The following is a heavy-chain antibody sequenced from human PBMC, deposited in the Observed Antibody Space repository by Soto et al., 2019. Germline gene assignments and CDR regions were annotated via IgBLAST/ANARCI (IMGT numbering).Heavy chain of an antibody. V-gene: IGHV4-30-4*01. D-gene: IGHD5-12*01. Sequence: PSETLSLSCTVSGGSINSADYYWIWVRQPPGKGLEWIGYIYYSGSTYFNPSLKSRVTISKDTSKNQFSLRLSSVTAADTAVYYCARAIVVTIGGMDVWGQGTTVTVSS. CDR1: GGSINSADYY. J-gene: IGHJ6*02. CDR3: ARAIVVTIGGMDV. CDR2: IYYSGST.